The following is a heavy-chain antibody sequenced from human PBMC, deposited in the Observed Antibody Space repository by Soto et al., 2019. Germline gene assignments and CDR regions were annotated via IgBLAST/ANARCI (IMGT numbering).Heavy chain of an antibody. CDR1: GYTFTSYD. Sequence: QVQLVQSGAEVKKPGASVKVSCKASGYTFTSYDINWVRQATGQGLEWMGWMTPNSGNTGYAQKFQGRVTMTRDTSRSTAYMELSSLTSEDTAVYYCARNLYGTGCFDHWGQGTLVTVSS. D-gene: IGHD3-10*01. CDR2: MTPNSGNT. V-gene: IGHV1-8*02. CDR3: ARNLYGTGCFDH. J-gene: IGHJ4*02.